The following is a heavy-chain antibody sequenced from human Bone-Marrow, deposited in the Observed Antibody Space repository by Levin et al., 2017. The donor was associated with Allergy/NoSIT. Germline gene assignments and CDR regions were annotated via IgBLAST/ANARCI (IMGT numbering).Heavy chain of an antibody. CDR3: ARLYDFWSGYDHWYFDL. Sequence: GGSLRLSCKASGYTFTSYDINWVRQATGQGLEWMGWMNPNSGNTGYAQKFQGRVTMTRNTSISTAYMELSSLRSEDTAVYYCARLYDFWSGYDHWYFDLWGRGTLVTVSS. V-gene: IGHV1-8*01. J-gene: IGHJ2*01. CDR2: MNPNSGNT. CDR1: GYTFTSYD. D-gene: IGHD3-3*01.